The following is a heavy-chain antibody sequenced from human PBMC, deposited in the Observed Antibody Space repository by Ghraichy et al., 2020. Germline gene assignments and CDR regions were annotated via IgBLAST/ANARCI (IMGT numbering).Heavy chain of an antibody. CDR3: ARLSRYYYGSGSENWFDP. V-gene: IGHV4-31*03. CDR2: IYYSGST. CDR1: GGSISSGGYY. Sequence: SETLSLTCTVSGGSISSGGYYWSWIRQHPGKGLEWIGYIYYSGSTYYNPSLKSRVTISVDTSKNQFSLKLSSVTAADTAVYYCARLSRYYYGSGSENWFDPWGQGTLVTVSS. J-gene: IGHJ5*02. D-gene: IGHD3-10*01.